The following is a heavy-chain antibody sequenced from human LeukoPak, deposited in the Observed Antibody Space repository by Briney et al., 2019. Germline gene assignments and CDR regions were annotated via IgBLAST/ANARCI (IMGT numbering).Heavy chain of an antibody. CDR3: ARDTHLVNWFDP. J-gene: IGHJ5*02. CDR2: IIPILGIA. CDR1: GGTFSSYA. D-gene: IGHD4-23*01. V-gene: IGHV1-69*04. Sequence: SVKVSCKASGGTFSSYAISWVRQAPGQGLEWMGRIIPILGIANYAQKFLGRVTITADKSTSTAYMELSSLRSEDTAVYYCARDTHLVNWFDPWGQGTLVTVSS.